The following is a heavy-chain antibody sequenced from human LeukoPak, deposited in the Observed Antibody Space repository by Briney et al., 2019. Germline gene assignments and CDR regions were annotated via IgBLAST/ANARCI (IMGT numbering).Heavy chain of an antibody. CDR1: GFTFSSYA. J-gene: IGHJ4*02. CDR3: AKDKVWSSSYLFDY. Sequence: GGSLRLSCAASGFTFSSYAMSWVRQAPGKGLEWVSAISGSGGSTYYADSVNGRFTISRDNSKNTLYLQMNSLRAEDTAVYYCAKDKVWSSSYLFDYWGQGTLVTVSS. D-gene: IGHD6-13*01. CDR2: ISGSGGST. V-gene: IGHV3-23*01.